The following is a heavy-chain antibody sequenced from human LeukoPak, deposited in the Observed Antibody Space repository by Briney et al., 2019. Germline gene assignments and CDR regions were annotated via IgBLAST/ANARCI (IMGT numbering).Heavy chain of an antibody. D-gene: IGHD1-7*01. J-gene: IGHJ4*02. Sequence: GGSLRLSCEASGFTFSNYGMSWVRQSPGKGLEWVSGISGSGGRTYYADSVKGRFTISRDNSKNTLYLQMNSLRAEDTAVYYCAKDRGNWNFQYFGYWGQGTLVTVSS. V-gene: IGHV3-23*01. CDR1: GFTFSNYG. CDR3: AKDRGNWNFQYFGY. CDR2: ISGSGGRT.